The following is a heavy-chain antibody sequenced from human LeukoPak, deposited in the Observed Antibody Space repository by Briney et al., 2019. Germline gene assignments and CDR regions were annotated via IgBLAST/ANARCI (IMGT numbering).Heavy chain of an antibody. CDR3: TVPGGVGYGYFAYFDY. J-gene: IGHJ4*02. CDR1: GFTFSSYS. CDR2: ISSSSSYI. V-gene: IGHV3-21*01. Sequence: GGSLRLSCAASGFTFSSYSMNWVRQAPGKGLEWVSSISSSSSYIYYADSVKGRFTISRDNAKNSLYLQMNGLRAEDTAVYYCTVPGGVGYGYFAYFDYWGQGTLVTVSS. D-gene: IGHD5-12*01.